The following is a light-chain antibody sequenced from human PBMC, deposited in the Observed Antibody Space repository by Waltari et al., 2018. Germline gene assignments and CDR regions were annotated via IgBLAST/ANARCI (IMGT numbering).Light chain of an antibody. J-gene: IGKJ1*01. CDR1: QTISSY. CDR2: AAS. V-gene: IGKV1-39*01. Sequence: DIQMTQSPSSLSASVGDRVTITCRASQTISSYLSWYQQKPGKAPNLLIYAASSLQSGVPSRFSGSGSGTYFTLTISSLQPEDFATYYCQQSYNTPRTFGQGTKVEVK. CDR3: QQSYNTPRT.